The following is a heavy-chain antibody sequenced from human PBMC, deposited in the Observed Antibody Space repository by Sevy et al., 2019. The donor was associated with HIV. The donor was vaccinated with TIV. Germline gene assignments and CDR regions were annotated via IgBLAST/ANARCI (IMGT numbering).Heavy chain of an antibody. CDR3: ARDLPPSATIVPHFDY. D-gene: IGHD1-26*01. CDR2: ISSDATSI. CDR1: GFTFRSYE. Sequence: GGSLRLSCEASGFTFRSYEMNWVRQAPGKGLDWISFISSDATSINYADSVKGRFTISRDNAKTSLYLQMNSLRAEDTAVYYCARDLPPSATIVPHFDYWGQGALVTVSS. J-gene: IGHJ4*02. V-gene: IGHV3-48*03.